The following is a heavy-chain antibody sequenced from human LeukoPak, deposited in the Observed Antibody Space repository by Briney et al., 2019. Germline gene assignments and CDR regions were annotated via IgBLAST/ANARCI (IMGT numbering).Heavy chain of an antibody. CDR2: ISAYNGNT. J-gene: IGHJ5*02. V-gene: IGHV1-18*01. Sequence: ASVKVSCKASGYTFTSYGISWVRQAPGQGLEWMGWISAYNGNTNYAQKLRGRVTMTTDTSTSTAYMELRSLRSDDTAVYYCAREGGGYDFWSGFSWFDPWGQGTLVTVSS. D-gene: IGHD3-3*01. CDR1: GYTFTSYG. CDR3: AREGGGYDFWSGFSWFDP.